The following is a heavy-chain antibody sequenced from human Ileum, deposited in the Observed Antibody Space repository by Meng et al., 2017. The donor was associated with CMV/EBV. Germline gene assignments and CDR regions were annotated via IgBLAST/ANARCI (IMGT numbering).Heavy chain of an antibody. Sequence: WGSGRFSPSETLSLTCAGYGGSLSGYYWSWIRQVPGKGLEWIGEFNHYGSTNYNPSLKSRVTISVDTSKNQFSLNLSSVTAADTAVYYCASGKSNLEYWGQGTLVTVSS. CDR2: FNHYGST. CDR1: GGSLSGYY. V-gene: IGHV4-34*01. D-gene: IGHD4-11*01. CDR3: ASGKSNLEY. J-gene: IGHJ4*02.